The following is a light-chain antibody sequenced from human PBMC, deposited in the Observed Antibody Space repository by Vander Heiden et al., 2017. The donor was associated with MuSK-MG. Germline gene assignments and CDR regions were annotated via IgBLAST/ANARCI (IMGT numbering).Light chain of an antibody. CDR2: DAS. Sequence: EIVLTQSPATLSLSPGDRATLSCRASQRVSSYLAWYQQKPGQAPRLLIYDASNRATGIPARFSGSGSGTDFTLTISSLEPEDFAVYYCQQRSNGPPLYTFGQGTKLEIK. V-gene: IGKV3-11*01. CDR3: QQRSNGPPLYT. CDR1: QRVSSY. J-gene: IGKJ2*01.